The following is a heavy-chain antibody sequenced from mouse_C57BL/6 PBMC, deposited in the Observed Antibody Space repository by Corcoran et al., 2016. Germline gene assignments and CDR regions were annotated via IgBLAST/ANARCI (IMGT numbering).Heavy chain of an antibody. CDR1: GYTFTDYY. CDR3: AYGSSLYYYAMDY. D-gene: IGHD1-1*01. Sequence: EVQLQQSGPELVKPGASVKISCKASGYTFTDYYMNWVKQSHGKSLEWIGDINPNNGGTSYNQKFKGKATLTVDKSSSTAYMELRSLTSEDSAVYYCAYGSSLYYYAMDYWGQGTSVTVYS. V-gene: IGHV1-26*01. CDR2: INPNNGGT. J-gene: IGHJ4*01.